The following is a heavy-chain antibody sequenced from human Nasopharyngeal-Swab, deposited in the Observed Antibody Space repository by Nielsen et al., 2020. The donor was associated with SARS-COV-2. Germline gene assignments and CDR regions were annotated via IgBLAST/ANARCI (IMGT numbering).Heavy chain of an antibody. Sequence: SQTLSLTCAVYGGSFSGYYWSWIRQPPGKGLERIGEINHSGSTNYNPSLKSRVTISVDTSKNQFSLKLSSVTAADTAVYYCARGGYGETLDYWGQGTLVTVSS. D-gene: IGHD4-17*01. CDR1: GGSFSGYY. V-gene: IGHV4-34*01. CDR2: INHSGST. J-gene: IGHJ4*02. CDR3: ARGGYGETLDY.